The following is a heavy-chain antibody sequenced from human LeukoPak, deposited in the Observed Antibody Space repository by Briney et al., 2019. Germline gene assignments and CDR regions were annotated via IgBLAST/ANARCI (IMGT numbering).Heavy chain of an antibody. V-gene: IGHV4-39*07. CDR1: GGSVSSSHY. D-gene: IGHD3-22*01. Sequence: ASETLSLTCTVSGGSVSSSHYWGWIRQPPGKGLEWIGSIYYGGSTYYSASLRSRVTTSVDTSKNQFSLKLSSVTAADTAVYYCAKSTYYYDTFVNAFDFWGQGTVVTVSS. J-gene: IGHJ3*01. CDR3: AKSTYYYDTFVNAFDF. CDR2: IYYGGST.